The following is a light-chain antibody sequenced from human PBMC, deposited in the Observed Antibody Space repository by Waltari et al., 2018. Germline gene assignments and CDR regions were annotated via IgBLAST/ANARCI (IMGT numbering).Light chain of an antibody. Sequence: DIQMTQSPSSLSASVGDRVTITCRASQDISKYLAWFQQKPGKAPKSLIHAASNLQSGVPSKFSGSGSGTDFTLTISRLQPEDFATYYCQQYYTYPYTFGQGTKLEIK. CDR1: QDISKY. V-gene: IGKV1-16*02. CDR2: AAS. CDR3: QQYYTYPYT. J-gene: IGKJ2*01.